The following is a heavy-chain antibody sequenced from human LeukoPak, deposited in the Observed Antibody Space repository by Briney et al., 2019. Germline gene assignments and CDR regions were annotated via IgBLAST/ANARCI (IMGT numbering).Heavy chain of an antibody. D-gene: IGHD5-18*01. Sequence: PGGSLRLSCAASGFTFDDYAMHWVRQAPGKGLEWVSGISWNGGSIGYADSVKGRFTISRDNAKNSLYLQMNSLRAEDTALYYCAKDSRGYSTGDFDYWGQGTLVTVSS. CDR1: GFTFDDYA. CDR2: ISWNGGSI. CDR3: AKDSRGYSTGDFDY. J-gene: IGHJ4*02. V-gene: IGHV3-9*01.